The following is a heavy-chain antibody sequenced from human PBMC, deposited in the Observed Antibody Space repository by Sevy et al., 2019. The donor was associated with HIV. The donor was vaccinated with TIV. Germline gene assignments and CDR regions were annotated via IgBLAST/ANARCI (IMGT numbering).Heavy chain of an antibody. V-gene: IGHV3-7*01. CDR1: GFSFSTYW. CDR2: IKQDETEK. D-gene: IGHD3-10*01. J-gene: IGHJ4*02. CDR3: AKGNRGSFDY. Sequence: GESLKISCAASGFSFSTYWMHWVRQAPGKGLEWVANIKQDETEKYYVASVKGRFTISRDNAKNSVYMERNSLRPEDTANYYCAKGNRGSFDYWGQGTLVTVSS.